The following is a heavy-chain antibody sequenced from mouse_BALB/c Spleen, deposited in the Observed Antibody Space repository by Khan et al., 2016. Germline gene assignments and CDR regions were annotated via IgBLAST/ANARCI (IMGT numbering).Heavy chain of an antibody. J-gene: IGHJ2*01. Sequence: EVKLEESGPGLVKPSQSLSLTCSVTGYSITSGYYWNWIRQFPGNKLEWMGYISYDGSNNYNPSLKNRISITRDTSKNQFFLKLNSVTTEDTATYYCAGDSYYFDYWGQGTTLTVSS. CDR2: ISYDGSN. V-gene: IGHV3-6*02. CDR3: AGDSYYFDY. CDR1: GYSITSGYY.